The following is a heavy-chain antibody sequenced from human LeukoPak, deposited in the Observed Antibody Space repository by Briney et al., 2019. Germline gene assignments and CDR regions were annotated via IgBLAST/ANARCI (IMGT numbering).Heavy chain of an antibody. Sequence: GGSLRLSCAASGFTFSSYAMHWVRQAPGKGLEWVAVISYDGSNKYYADSVKGRFTISRDNSKNTLHLQMNSLRAEDTAVYYCAREMIQYSSGLRKGGTPDCWGQGTLVTVSS. CDR3: AREMIQYSSGLRKGGTPDC. V-gene: IGHV3-30*04. D-gene: IGHD6-19*01. J-gene: IGHJ4*02. CDR2: ISYDGSNK. CDR1: GFTFSSYA.